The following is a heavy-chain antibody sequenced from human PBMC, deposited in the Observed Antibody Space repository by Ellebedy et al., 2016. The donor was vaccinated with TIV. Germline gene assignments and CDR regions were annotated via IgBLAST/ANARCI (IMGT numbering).Heavy chain of an antibody. CDR2: ISTYNGNT. CDR1: GYTFTGYG. J-gene: IGHJ6*02. Sequence: AASVKVSCKASGYTFTGYGICWVRQAPGQGLEWMGWISTYNGNTNFAQKVQGRVTMTTDTSTSTAYMELRSLRSDDTAVYYCARERSGSGSYYNYFGMDVWGQGTTVTASS. V-gene: IGHV1-18*04. D-gene: IGHD1-26*01. CDR3: ARERSGSGSYYNYFGMDV.